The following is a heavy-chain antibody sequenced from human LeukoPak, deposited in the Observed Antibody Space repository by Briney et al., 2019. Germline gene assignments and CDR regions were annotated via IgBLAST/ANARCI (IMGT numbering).Heavy chain of an antibody. CDR3: AKRPSDCGDYVTYFDY. CDR2: ISDDGRNK. V-gene: IGHV3-30*18. D-gene: IGHD4-17*01. J-gene: IGHJ4*02. CDR1: GFSFNSYG. Sequence: GGSLRLSCAASGFSFNSYGMHWVRQAPGKGLEWVGVISDDGRNKKYADSVKGRFTISRDNSKDTLYLQMNSLRDEDTAVYYCAKRPSDCGDYVTYFDYWGQGTLVTVSS.